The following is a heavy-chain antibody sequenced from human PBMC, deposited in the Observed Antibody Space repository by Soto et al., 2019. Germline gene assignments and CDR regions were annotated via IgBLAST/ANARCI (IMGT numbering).Heavy chain of an antibody. CDR1: GGSISTYY. V-gene: IGHV4-59*08. J-gene: IGHJ4*02. D-gene: IGHD6-19*01. Sequence: PSETLSLTGTGSGGSISTYYWNWIRQTPGKGLEWIGYIHHSGTTNFNPSLTSRVTISIDTSKNQFALKLSSVTAADTAVYYCARRESGAWFYFDFWGQGTLVTVSS. CDR3: ARRESGAWFYFDF. CDR2: IHHSGTT.